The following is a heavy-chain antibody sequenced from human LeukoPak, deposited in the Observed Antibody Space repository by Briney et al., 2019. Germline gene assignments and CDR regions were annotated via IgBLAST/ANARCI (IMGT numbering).Heavy chain of an antibody. V-gene: IGHV3-53*01. CDR3: ASGGKYCTGGACYGD. CDR2: IYSGGAT. J-gene: IGHJ4*02. Sequence: GGSLRLSCAASGFIVSDDYISWVRQTPGKGLEWVSVIYSGGATFYADSVKGRFTISRDNSKNTVHLQMNSLRAEDTAVYYCASGGKYCTGGACYGDWGQGTLVTVSA. D-gene: IGHD2-8*02. CDR1: GFIVSDDY.